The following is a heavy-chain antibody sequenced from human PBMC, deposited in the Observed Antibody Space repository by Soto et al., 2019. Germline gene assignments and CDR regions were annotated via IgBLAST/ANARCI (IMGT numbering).Heavy chain of an antibody. CDR2: VYWDDDK. J-gene: IGHJ3*02. V-gene: IGHV2-5*02. D-gene: IGHD3-3*01. Sequence: QITLKESGPPLVKPTQTLTLTCTFSGFSLSTNGVGVSWIRQPPGKAPEWLALVYWDDDKRYSPSLKNRLTITNATSKNQVVLTIINMGPVDTATYYCAHHLIGGGDAFDIWGHGTVVTVSS. CDR3: AHHLIGGGDAFDI. CDR1: GFSLSTNGVG.